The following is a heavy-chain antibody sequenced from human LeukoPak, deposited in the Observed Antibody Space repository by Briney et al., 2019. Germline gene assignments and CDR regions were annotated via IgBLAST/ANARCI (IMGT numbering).Heavy chain of an antibody. V-gene: IGHV1-2*02. CDR1: GYTFTGYY. Sequence: GASVKVSCKASGYTFTGYYMHWVRQAPGQGLEWMGWINPNSGGTNYAQKFQGRVTMTRDTSISTAYMELSRLGSDDTAVYYCARDREYYYDSSGYMPDAFDIWGQGTMVTVSS. D-gene: IGHD3-22*01. CDR2: INPNSGGT. J-gene: IGHJ3*02. CDR3: ARDREYYYDSSGYMPDAFDI.